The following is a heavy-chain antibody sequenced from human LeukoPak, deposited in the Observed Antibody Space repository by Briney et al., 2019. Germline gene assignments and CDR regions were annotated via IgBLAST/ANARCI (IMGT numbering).Heavy chain of an antibody. CDR3: ARGIAAAGLYFDY. J-gene: IGHJ4*02. CDR2: VYTGGST. CDR1: GFTVSSNY. Sequence: GGSLRLSCAASGFTVSSNYMTWVRQAPGKGLEWVSVVYTGGSTYSADSVKGRFTISRDNSKNTLYLQMNSMRAEDTAVYYCARGIAAAGLYFDYWGQGTLVTVSS. V-gene: IGHV3-53*01. D-gene: IGHD6-13*01.